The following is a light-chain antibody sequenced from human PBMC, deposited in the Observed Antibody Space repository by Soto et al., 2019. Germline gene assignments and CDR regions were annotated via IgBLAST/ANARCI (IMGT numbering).Light chain of an antibody. V-gene: IGKV3-11*01. Sequence: EIVLTQSPATLSLSPGERATLSCRASQSVNNYLVWYQQKPGQAPRLLIYDASNRSTGIPARFSGRESGTDFTLTIRSLEPEDFAVYYWQHRSSWPLTFGGGTKVEIK. J-gene: IGKJ4*01. CDR3: QHRSSWPLT. CDR1: QSVNNY. CDR2: DAS.